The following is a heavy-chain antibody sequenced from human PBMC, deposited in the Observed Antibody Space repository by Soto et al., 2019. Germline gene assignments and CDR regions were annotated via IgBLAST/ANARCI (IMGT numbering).Heavy chain of an antibody. Sequence: GESLKISCKGSGYGFAGYWITWVRQKPGKGLEWMGRIDPSDSQTYYSPSFRGHVTISVTKSITTVFLQWSSLRASDTAMYYCARQIYDSDTGPNFQYYFDSWGQGXPVTVPS. V-gene: IGHV5-10-1*01. CDR3: ARQIYDSDTGPNFQYYFDS. D-gene: IGHD3-22*01. CDR1: GYGFAGYW. CDR2: IDPSDSQT. J-gene: IGHJ4*02.